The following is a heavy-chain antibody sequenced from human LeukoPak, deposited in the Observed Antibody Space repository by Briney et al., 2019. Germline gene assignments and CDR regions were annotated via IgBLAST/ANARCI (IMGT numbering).Heavy chain of an antibody. CDR3: AKLQADYYFDY. CDR2: VTGGGDIT. Sequence: PGGSLRLSCAASGFTFSNYAMNWVRQAPGKGLEWVSVVTGGGDITDYADSVKGCFTISRDNSHNTLYLQMNSLRVEDTAVYHCAKLQADYYFDYWGQGTLVTVSS. D-gene: IGHD6-13*01. J-gene: IGHJ4*02. V-gene: IGHV3-23*01. CDR1: GFTFSNYA.